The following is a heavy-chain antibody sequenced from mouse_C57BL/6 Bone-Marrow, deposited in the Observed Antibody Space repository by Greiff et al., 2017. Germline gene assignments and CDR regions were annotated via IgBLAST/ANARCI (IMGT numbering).Heavy chain of an antibody. CDR3: ARSESADG. CDR2: IYPSDGET. Sequence: QVQLLQSGAELVRPGSSVKLSCTASGYTFNSYWLDWVKQRPGQGLEWIGNIYPSDGETHYDTKFQDKATLTVDKSSSTAYLQLSSLTSEASAVYCCARSESADGWGTGTTVTVSS. CDR1: GYTFNSYW. V-gene: IGHV1-61*01. J-gene: IGHJ1*03.